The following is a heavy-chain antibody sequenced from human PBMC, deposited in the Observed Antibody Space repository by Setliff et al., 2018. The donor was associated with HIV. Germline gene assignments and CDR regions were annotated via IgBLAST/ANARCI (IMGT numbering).Heavy chain of an antibody. CDR2: IYYSGST. CDR1: GGSISSSSYY. J-gene: IGHJ5*02. D-gene: IGHD6-6*01. CDR3: ARLLSYSSSNWFDP. Sequence: SETLSLTCTVSGGSISSSSYYWGWIRQPPGKGLEWIGSIYYSGSTYYNPSLKSRVTISVDTSKNQFSLKLSSVTAADTAVYYCARLLSYSSSNWFDPWGQGTLGTV. V-gene: IGHV4-39*01.